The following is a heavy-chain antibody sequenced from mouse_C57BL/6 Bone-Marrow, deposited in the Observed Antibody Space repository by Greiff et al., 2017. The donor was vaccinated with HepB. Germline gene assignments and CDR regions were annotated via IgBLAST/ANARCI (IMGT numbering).Heavy chain of an antibody. V-gene: IGHV1-61*01. CDR2: IYPSDSET. CDR3: AREGITTVVAMDYAMDY. Sequence: QVQLKQSGAELVRPGSSVKLSCKASGYTFTSYWMDWVKQRPGQGLEWIGNIYPSDSETHYNQKFKDKATLTVDKSSSTAYMQLSSLTSEDSAVYYCAREGITTVVAMDYAMDYWGQGTSVTVSS. D-gene: IGHD1-1*01. J-gene: IGHJ4*01. CDR1: GYTFTSYW.